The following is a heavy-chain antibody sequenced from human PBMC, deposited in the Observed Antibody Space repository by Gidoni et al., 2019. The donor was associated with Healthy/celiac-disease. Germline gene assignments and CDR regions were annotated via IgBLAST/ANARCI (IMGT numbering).Heavy chain of an antibody. V-gene: IGHV4-39*01. D-gene: IGHD3-22*01. CDR1: GGSSSSSSYY. J-gene: IGHJ5*02. CDR3: ARPPSGYDSSGPNNWFDP. Sequence: QLQLQESGPGLVKPSEPLSLTCTVSGGSSSSSSYYWGWIRQTPGKGLEWIGSIYYIGSTYYNPSLKSRVTISVDTSKNPFSLLLSSVTAADTAVYYCARPPSGYDSSGPNNWFDPWGQGTLVTVSS. CDR2: IYYIGST.